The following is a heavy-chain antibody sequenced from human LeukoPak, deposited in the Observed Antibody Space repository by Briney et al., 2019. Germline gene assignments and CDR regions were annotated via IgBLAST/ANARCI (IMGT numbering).Heavy chain of an antibody. V-gene: IGHV4-59*01. CDR3: ARENYYGMEV. J-gene: IGHJ6*02. Sequence: SETLSLTCAVSGGSNSGNYWSWIRQPPGKGLEWIGYIYYIGSTNYNPSLKSRVTMSVDTSRNQFSLKLNSVTAADTAVYYCARENYYGMEVWGQGTTVIVSS. CDR1: GGSNSGNY. CDR2: IYYIGST.